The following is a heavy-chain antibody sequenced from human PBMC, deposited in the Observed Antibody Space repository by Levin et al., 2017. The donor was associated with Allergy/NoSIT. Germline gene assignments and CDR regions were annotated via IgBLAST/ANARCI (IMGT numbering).Heavy chain of an antibody. V-gene: IGHV3-30-3*01. CDR2: ISYDGSNK. CDR1: GFTFSSYA. Sequence: PGGSLRLSCAASGFTFSSYAMHWVRQAPGKGLEWVAVISYDGSNKYYADSVKGRFTISRDNSTNTLYLQMNSLRAEDTAVYYCARDHGYIVATIAYYFDYWGQGTLVTVSS. J-gene: IGHJ4*02. D-gene: IGHD5-12*01. CDR3: ARDHGYIVATIAYYFDY.